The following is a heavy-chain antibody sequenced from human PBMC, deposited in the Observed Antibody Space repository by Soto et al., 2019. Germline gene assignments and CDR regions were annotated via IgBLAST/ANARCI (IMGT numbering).Heavy chain of an antibody. J-gene: IGHJ4*02. Sequence: EVQLVESGGGLVKPGGSLRLSCAASGFTFSSYSMNWVRQAPGKGLEWVSSISSSSSYIYYADSVKGRFTISRDNARNSLYLQMNSLRAEDTAVYYCARDAYSSSPGGYWGQGTLVTVSS. D-gene: IGHD6-6*01. V-gene: IGHV3-21*01. CDR1: GFTFSSYS. CDR3: ARDAYSSSPGGY. CDR2: ISSSSSYI.